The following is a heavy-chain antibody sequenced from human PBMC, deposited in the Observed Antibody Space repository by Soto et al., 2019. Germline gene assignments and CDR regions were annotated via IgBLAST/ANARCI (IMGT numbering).Heavy chain of an antibody. CDR1: GGSFSGYY. J-gene: IGHJ3*02. CDR3: ARGLVYGDYATDAFDI. CDR2: INHSGST. D-gene: IGHD4-17*01. V-gene: IGHV4-34*01. Sequence: QVQLQQWGAGLLKPSETLSLTCAVYGGSFSGYYWSWIRQPPGKGLEWIGEINHSGSTNYNPSLKGRVTISVDTSKNQFSLKLSSVTAADTAVYYCARGLVYGDYATDAFDIWGQGTMVTVSS.